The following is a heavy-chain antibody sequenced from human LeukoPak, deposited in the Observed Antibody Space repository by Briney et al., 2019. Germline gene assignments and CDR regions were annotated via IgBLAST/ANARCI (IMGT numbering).Heavy chain of an antibody. CDR2: ISYDGSKK. V-gene: IGHV3-30*18. Sequence: GGSLRLSCAASGFTFSSYGMHWVRQAPGKGLEWVAVISYDGSKKYYADSVKGRFTISRDNSKNTLYLQMNSLRAEDTAVYYCAKANTVTKRYFDYWGQGTLVTVSS. CDR1: GFTFSSYG. CDR3: AKANTVTKRYFDY. J-gene: IGHJ4*02. D-gene: IGHD4-17*01.